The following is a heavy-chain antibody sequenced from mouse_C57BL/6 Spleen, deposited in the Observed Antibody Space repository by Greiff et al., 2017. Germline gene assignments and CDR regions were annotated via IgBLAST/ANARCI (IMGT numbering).Heavy chain of an antibody. CDR3: ARDSTTVVADY. V-gene: IGHV5-4*01. CDR1: GFTFSSYA. Sequence: EVMLVESGGGLVKPGGSLKLSCAASGFTFSSYAMSWVRQTPEKRLEWVATISDGGSYTYYPDNVKGRFTISRDNAKNNLYLQMSHLKSEDTAMYYCARDSTTVVADYWGQGTTLTVSS. CDR2: ISDGGSYT. D-gene: IGHD1-1*01. J-gene: IGHJ2*01.